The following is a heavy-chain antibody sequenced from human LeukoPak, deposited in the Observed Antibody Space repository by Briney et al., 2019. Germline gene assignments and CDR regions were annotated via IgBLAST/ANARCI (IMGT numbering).Heavy chain of an antibody. CDR2: ISSSSSYI. Sequence: GGSPRLSCAASGFTFSDYYMSWIRQAPGKGLEWVSSISSSSSYIYYADSVRGRFTISRDNAKNSLYLQMNSLRAEDTAVYYCARDRHEHYYDSSGSGFDIWGQGTMVTVSS. D-gene: IGHD3-22*01. V-gene: IGHV3-11*06. J-gene: IGHJ3*02. CDR3: ARDRHEHYYDSSGSGFDI. CDR1: GFTFSDYY.